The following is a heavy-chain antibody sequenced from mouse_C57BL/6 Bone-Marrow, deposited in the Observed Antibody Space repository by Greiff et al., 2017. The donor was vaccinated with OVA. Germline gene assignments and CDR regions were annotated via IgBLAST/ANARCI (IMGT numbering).Heavy chain of an antibody. J-gene: IGHJ4*01. V-gene: IGHV1-81*01. D-gene: IGHD1-1*01. CDR3: ARGIITTVVARDYYAMDY. CDR1: GYTFTSYG. CDR2: LYPRSGNT. Sequence: QVQLQQSGAELARPGASVKLSCKASGYTFTSYGISWVKQRTGQGLEWIGELYPRSGNTYYNEKFKGKATLTADKSSSKAYMELRSLTSEYSAVYFCARGIITTVVARDYYAMDYWGQGTSVTVSS.